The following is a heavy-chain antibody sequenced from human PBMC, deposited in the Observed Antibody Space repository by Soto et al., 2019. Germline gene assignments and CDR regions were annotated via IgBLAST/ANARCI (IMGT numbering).Heavy chain of an antibody. J-gene: IGHJ4*02. CDR3: GRDKNTGLSDY. CDR1: GGSFSGYY. Sequence: SETLSLTCAVYGGSFSGYYWTWIRQPPGTGLEWIGEINHSGSTNYNPSLKSRVTISVDTSKNQFSLKLTSVTAADTAVYYCGRDKNTGLSDYTGQGTLVTVSS. V-gene: IGHV4-34*01. D-gene: IGHD2-8*02. CDR2: INHSGST.